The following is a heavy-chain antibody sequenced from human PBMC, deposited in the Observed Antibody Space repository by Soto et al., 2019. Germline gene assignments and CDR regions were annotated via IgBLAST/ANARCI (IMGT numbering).Heavy chain of an antibody. D-gene: IGHD3-3*01. J-gene: IGHJ4*02. CDR1: GYTFTSYG. Sequence: GASVNVSCKASGYTFTSYGISWVRQAPGQGLEWMGWISAYNGNTNYAQKLQGRVTMTTDTSTSTAYMELRSLRSDDTAVYYCARMSKANYDFWTLATYYFDYWGQGTLVTVSS. V-gene: IGHV1-18*01. CDR3: ARMSKANYDFWTLATYYFDY. CDR2: ISAYNGNT.